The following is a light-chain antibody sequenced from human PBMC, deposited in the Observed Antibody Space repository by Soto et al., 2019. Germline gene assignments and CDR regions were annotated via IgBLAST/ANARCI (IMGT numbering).Light chain of an antibody. J-gene: IGKJ2*01. CDR3: QQRSNWPYT. CDR2: DTS. Sequence: EIVLTQSPVTLSLSPGQRATLSCRASQTVSNYIFWYQQKPGRPPRLLFYDTSNRAPGIPVRFSGSASGTDFSLTISGLEPEDSAVYYCQQRSNWPYTFGQGTNLEI. V-gene: IGKV3-11*01. CDR1: QTVSNY.